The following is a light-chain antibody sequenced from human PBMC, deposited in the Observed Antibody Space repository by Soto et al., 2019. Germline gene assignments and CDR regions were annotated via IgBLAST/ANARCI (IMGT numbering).Light chain of an antibody. Sequence: QSALTQPPSASGSPGQSVAISCTGTTSDIGGYNYVSWYQQHPGKAPKLMIYEVNKRPSGVPDRFSGSKSGNTASLTVSGLQAEDEADYYCSSHGGNSPYVXXTGXKLTVL. CDR2: EVN. CDR3: SSHGGNSPYV. CDR1: TSDIGGYNY. J-gene: IGLJ1*01. V-gene: IGLV2-8*01.